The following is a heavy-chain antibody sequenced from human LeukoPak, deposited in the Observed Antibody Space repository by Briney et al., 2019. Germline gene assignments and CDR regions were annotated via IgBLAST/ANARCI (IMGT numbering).Heavy chain of an antibody. CDR2: IRYDGSNK. D-gene: IGHD2-2*01. V-gene: IGHV3-30*02. CDR1: GFTFSTYD. Sequence: GGSLRLSCAASGFTFSTYDMHWVRQAPGKGLEWVAFIRYDGSNKYYVDSVKGRFTISRDNSKNTLYLQMNSLRAEDTAVYYCARDEDCSSTSCLGGFDPWGQGTLVTVSS. CDR3: ARDEDCSSTSCLGGFDP. J-gene: IGHJ5*02.